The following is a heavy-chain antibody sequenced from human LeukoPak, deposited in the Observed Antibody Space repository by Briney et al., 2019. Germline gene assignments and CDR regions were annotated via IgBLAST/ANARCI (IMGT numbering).Heavy chain of an antibody. CDR2: IYYSGST. CDR3: ARQQGITMVRGAAAVFGAFDI. J-gene: IGHJ3*02. V-gene: IGHV4-59*08. CDR1: GGSISSYY. Sequence: KPSETLSLTCTVSGGSISSYYWSWIRQPPGKGLEWIGYIYYSGSTNYNPSLKSRVTISVDTSKNQFSLKLSSVTAADTAVYYCARQQGITMVRGAAAVFGAFDIWGQGTMVTVSS. D-gene: IGHD3-10*01.